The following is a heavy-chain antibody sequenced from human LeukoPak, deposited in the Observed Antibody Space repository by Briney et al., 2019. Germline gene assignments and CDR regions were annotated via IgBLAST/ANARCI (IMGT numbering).Heavy chain of an antibody. CDR2: ISYDGSNL. V-gene: IGHV3-30-3*01. J-gene: IGHJ4*02. CDR1: GFTFSSYG. Sequence: GGSLRLSCAASGFTFSSYGMHWVRQAPGKGLEWVAVISYDGSNLDYADSVKGRFTISRDNSKNTLYLQMNSLRAEDTAIYYCARDGEGVLGFDYWGQGTLVTVSS. D-gene: IGHD2-8*02. CDR3: ARDGEGVLGFDY.